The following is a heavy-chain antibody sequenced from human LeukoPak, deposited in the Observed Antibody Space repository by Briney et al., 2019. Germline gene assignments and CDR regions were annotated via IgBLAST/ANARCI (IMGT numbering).Heavy chain of an antibody. CDR1: GFTFSSYA. J-gene: IGHJ4*02. CDR3: AARKVRGVWFYLDY. V-gene: IGHV3-30-3*01. CDR2: ISYDGSNK. Sequence: PGRSLRLSCAASGFTFSSYAMHWVRQAPGKGLEWVAVISYDGSNKYYADSVKGRLTISRDNSKNTLYLQMNSLRVEDTAVYFCAARKVRGVWFYLDYWGQGTLVTVSS. D-gene: IGHD3-10*01.